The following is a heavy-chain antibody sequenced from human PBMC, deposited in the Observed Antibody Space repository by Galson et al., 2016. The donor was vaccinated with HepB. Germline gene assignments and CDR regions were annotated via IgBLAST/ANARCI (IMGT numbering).Heavy chain of an antibody. Sequence: SLRLSCAVSGFNFNDFSMNWIRQAPGKGLEWLSYISGTGSRILYADSVKGRFIISKDKAKPSLYLQMSSLRVEDTAAYYCARDLTPRGFSYSFWGQGTLVAVSS. D-gene: IGHD3-10*01. CDR2: ISGTGSRI. CDR3: ARDLTPRGFSYSF. CDR1: GFNFNDFS. J-gene: IGHJ1*01. V-gene: IGHV3-48*01.